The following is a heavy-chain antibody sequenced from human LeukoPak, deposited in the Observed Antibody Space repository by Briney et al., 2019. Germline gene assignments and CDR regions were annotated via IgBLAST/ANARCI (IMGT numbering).Heavy chain of an antibody. V-gene: IGHV3-23*01. J-gene: IGHJ2*01. CDR1: GFTFGDYA. D-gene: IGHD5-12*01. Sequence: AGGSLRLSCTASGFTFGDYAMSWFRQAPGKGLEWVSAISYSGRSTYYADSVKGRFTISRDNSKNTLYLQMNSLRAEDTAVYYCAKDRTKVATKNWYFDLWGRGTLVTVSS. CDR3: AKDRTKVATKNWYFDL. CDR2: ISYSGRST.